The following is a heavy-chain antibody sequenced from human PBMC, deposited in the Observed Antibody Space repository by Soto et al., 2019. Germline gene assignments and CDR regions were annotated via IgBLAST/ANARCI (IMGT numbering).Heavy chain of an antibody. CDR3: ARDLAAAGNYYYYMDV. D-gene: IGHD6-13*01. Sequence: ASVKVSCKASGYTFTGYYMHWVRQAPGQGLEWMGWINPNSGGTNYAQKFQGWVTMTRDTSISTAYMELSRLRSDDTAVYYCARDLAAAGNYYYYMDVWGKGTTVTVSS. CDR1: GYTFTGYY. CDR2: INPNSGGT. V-gene: IGHV1-2*04. J-gene: IGHJ6*03.